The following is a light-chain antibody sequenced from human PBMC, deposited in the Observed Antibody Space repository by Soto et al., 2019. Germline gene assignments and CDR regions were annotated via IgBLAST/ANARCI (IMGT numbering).Light chain of an antibody. CDR3: QQYGSSPPMYT. V-gene: IGKV3-20*01. J-gene: IGKJ2*01. CDR1: QSVSSIY. Sequence: EIVLTQSPGTLSLSPGERATLSCRASQSVSSIYLAWYQQKPGQAPRLLIYGASSRATGIPDRFSGSGSGTDFTLTISRMEPEDFAVDYCQQYGSSPPMYTFGQGTKLEIK. CDR2: GAS.